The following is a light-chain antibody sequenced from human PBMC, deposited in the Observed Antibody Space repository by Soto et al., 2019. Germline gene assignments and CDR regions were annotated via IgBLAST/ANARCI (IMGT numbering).Light chain of an antibody. CDR3: QHYGSSPLVN. V-gene: IGKV3-20*01. Sequence: EIVLTQSPGTLSLSPGERATLSCRASQSVSSSYLAWYQQKPGQAPRLLIYGASSRATGIPDRFSGSGSGTDFTLTISRLEPEDFAVHYCQHYGSSPLVNFGQGTRLEIK. CDR1: QSVSSSY. CDR2: GAS. J-gene: IGKJ5*01.